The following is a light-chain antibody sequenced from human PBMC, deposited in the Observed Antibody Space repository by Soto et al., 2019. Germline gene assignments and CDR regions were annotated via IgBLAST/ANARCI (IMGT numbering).Light chain of an antibody. CDR3: ETWNISLGLNRV. CDR2: ENN. Sequence: QSVLTHPLSGSAATGQMVTISCSGSNSNIGNNYVSWYQHLPGTAPRLLIYENNKRLSGIPDRFSGSKSGTSATLGITGLQTGDEADYFCETWNISLGLNRVFGGGIKLTVL. CDR1: NSNIGNNY. J-gene: IGLJ3*02. V-gene: IGLV1-51*02.